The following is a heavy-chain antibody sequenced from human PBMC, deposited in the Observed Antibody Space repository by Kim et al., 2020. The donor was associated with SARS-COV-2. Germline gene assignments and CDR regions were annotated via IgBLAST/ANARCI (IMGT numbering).Heavy chain of an antibody. Sequence: SVKVSCKASGGTFSSYAISWVRQAPGQGLEWMGGIIPIFGTANYAQKFQGRVTITADESTSTAYMELSSLRSEDTAVYYCARDREDVLTGYYKRNYFDYWGQGTLVTVSS. CDR3: ARDREDVLTGYYKRNYFDY. CDR1: GGTFSSYA. D-gene: IGHD3-9*01. J-gene: IGHJ4*02. CDR2: IIPIFGTA. V-gene: IGHV1-69*13.